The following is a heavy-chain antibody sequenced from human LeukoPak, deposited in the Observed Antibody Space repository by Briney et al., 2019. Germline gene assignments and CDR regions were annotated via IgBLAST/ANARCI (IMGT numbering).Heavy chain of an antibody. CDR2: ISGSGVMT. D-gene: IGHD1-26*01. CDR3: AKDRSIGTYYTLDH. Sequence: PGGSLRLSCAASGFTFSDYAMTWVRQAPGKGLEWVATISGSGVMTYYADSVKGRFTVSGDNSKSTLYLQMSSLTAADTAVYYCAKDRSIGTYYTLDHWGQGTLVTVSS. CDR1: GFTFSDYA. J-gene: IGHJ4*02. V-gene: IGHV3-23*01.